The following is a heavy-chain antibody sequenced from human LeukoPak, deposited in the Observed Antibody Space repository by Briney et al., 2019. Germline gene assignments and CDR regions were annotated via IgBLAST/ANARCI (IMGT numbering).Heavy chain of an antibody. CDR2: IYYSGST. V-gene: IGHV4-59*08. J-gene: IGHJ4*02. D-gene: IGHD3-9*01. CDR1: GGSISSYY. Sequence: SETLSLTCTVSGGSISSYYWSWIRQPPGKGLEWIGYIYYSGSTNYNPSLKSRVTISVDTSKNQFSLKLSSVTAADTAVYYCAKVGQYYDILTGYPNYFDYWGQGTLVTVSS. CDR3: AKVGQYYDILTGYPNYFDY.